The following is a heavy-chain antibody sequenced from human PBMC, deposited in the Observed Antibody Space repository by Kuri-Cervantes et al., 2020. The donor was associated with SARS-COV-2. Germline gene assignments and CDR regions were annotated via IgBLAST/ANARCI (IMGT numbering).Heavy chain of an antibody. V-gene: IGHV1-8*02. Sequence: ASVKVSCKASGYTFTDYYIHWVRQAPGQGLEWMGWMNPNSGNTGYAQKFQGRVTMTRNTSISTAYMELSSLRSEDTAVYYCARAKVQGIAVAGTGVFDYWGQGTLVTVSS. CDR2: MNPNSGNT. D-gene: IGHD6-19*01. CDR1: GYTFTDYY. J-gene: IGHJ4*02. CDR3: ARAKVQGIAVAGTGVFDY.